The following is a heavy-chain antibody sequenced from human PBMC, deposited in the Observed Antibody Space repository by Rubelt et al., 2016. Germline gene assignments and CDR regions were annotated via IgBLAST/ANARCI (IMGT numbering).Heavy chain of an antibody. Sequence: VQLVQSGAEVKKPGASVKVSCKVSGYTLTELSMHWVRQAPGQGLEWMGRINPNSGGTNYAQKFQGRVTMTRETAISTAYMELSRLRSDDTAGYYCVLERRYWGQGTLVTVSS. J-gene: IGHJ4*02. CDR1: GYTLTELS. CDR3: VLERRY. V-gene: IGHV1-2*06. D-gene: IGHD1-1*01. CDR2: INPNSGGT.